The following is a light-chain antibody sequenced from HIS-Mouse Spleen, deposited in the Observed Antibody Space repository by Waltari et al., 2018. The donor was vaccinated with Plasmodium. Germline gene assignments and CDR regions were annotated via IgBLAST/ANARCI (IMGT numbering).Light chain of an antibody. V-gene: IGLV3-1*01. CDR2: QDS. CDR3: QAWDSSTVV. CDR1: KLGYKY. Sequence: SYELTQPPSVSVSPGQTASITCSGDKLGYKYACWYQQKPGQSPVLVIYQDSKRPSGIPERFSGSNSGNPATLTISGTQAMDEADYYGQAWDSSTVVFGGGTKLTVL. J-gene: IGLJ2*01.